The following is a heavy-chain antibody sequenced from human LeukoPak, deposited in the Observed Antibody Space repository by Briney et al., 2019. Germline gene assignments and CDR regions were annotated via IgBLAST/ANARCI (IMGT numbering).Heavy chain of an antibody. CDR3: AKDIPYGDYWGAFDI. V-gene: IGHV3-9*01. CDR1: GFTFDDYA. D-gene: IGHD4-17*01. J-gene: IGHJ3*02. CDR2: ISWNSGSI. Sequence: PGGSLRLSCAASGFTFDDYAMHWVRQAPGKGLEWVSGISWNSGSIGYADSVKGRFTISRDNAKNSLYLQTNSLRAEDTALYYCAKDIPYGDYWGAFDIWGQGTMVTVSS.